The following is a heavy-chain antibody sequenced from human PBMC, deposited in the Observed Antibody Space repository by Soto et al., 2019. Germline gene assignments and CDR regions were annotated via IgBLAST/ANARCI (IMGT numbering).Heavy chain of an antibody. J-gene: IGHJ4*02. D-gene: IGHD6-6*01. CDR2: IYTSGST. CDR3: ARVMEQLALDY. Sequence: QVQLQASGPGLVKPSETLSLTCTVSGGSISRYYWSWIRQPAGKGLEWIGRIYTSGSTNYNPSLTSRVPMSVDTSKNQFSLTLSSVTAADTAVYYCARVMEQLALDYWGQGTLVTVSS. V-gene: IGHV4-4*07. CDR1: GGSISRYY.